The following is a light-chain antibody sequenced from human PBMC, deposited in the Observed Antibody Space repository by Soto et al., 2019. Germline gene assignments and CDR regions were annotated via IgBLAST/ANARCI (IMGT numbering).Light chain of an antibody. CDR3: LHRMNWPLT. V-gene: IGKV3-11*01. CDR2: DVS. Sequence: DIVLTQSPVTLSLSTGDRATLSCRASETVSSYLLWYQQKPGQDPRLLIYDVSERATGIPARFSGSGSETDFTLTISSLEPEHFGVYYCLHRMNWPLTFGQGTRLEI. J-gene: IGKJ5*01. CDR1: ETVSSY.